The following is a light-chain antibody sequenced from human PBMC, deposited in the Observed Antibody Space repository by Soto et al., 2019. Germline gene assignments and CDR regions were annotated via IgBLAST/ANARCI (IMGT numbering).Light chain of an antibody. CDR1: QDIRKD. Sequence: AIQMTQSPSSLSASIGDRVTTTCRASQDIRKDLAWYQQKPGKAPQILIYGASTLQIGVASRFSGSGSATDFTLTISSLQPEDFALYYYQQYNIWPYTFGQGTKVDIK. CDR3: QQYNIWPYT. V-gene: IGKV1-6*01. J-gene: IGKJ2*01. CDR2: GAS.